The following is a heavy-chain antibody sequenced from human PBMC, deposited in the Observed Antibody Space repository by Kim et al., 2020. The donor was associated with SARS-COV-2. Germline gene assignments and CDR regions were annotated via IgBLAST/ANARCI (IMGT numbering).Heavy chain of an antibody. CDR1: GYTLSDYD. CDR2: GRINPNSGGT. D-gene: IGHD7-27*01. V-gene: IGHV1-2*06. J-gene: IGHJ4*02. Sequence: ASVKVSCKASGYTLSDYDMHWVRQAPGQGLEWMARGRINPNSGGTNYAQKFQGRVTVTRDTSISTAYMELSGLTSDDTAVYYCARDYWGSVDYWGQGTLVTVSA. CDR3: ARDYWGSVDY.